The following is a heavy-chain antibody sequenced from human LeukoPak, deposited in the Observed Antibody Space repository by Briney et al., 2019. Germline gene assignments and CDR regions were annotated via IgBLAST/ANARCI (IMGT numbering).Heavy chain of an antibody. J-gene: IGHJ4*02. CDR1: GYSISSGYY. Sequence: SETLSLTCTVSGYSISSGYYWGWIRQPPGKGLEWIGSIYHSGSTYYNPSLKSRVTISVDTSKNQFSLKLSSVTAADTAVYYCARHPRYCSGGSCYSRWGQGTLVTVSS. D-gene: IGHD2-15*01. CDR3: ARHPRYCSGGSCYSR. V-gene: IGHV4-38-2*02. CDR2: IYHSGST.